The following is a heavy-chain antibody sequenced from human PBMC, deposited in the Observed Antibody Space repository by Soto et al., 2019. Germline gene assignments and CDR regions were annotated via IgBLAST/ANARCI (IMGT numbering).Heavy chain of an antibody. CDR3: ARYRFYDVLTGMNWFDS. D-gene: IGHD3-9*01. CDR2: TSYTGNT. Sequence: PSETLSLTCIVSGGSITSYHWSWIRQFPGKGLEWIAYTSYTGNTNYNPSLKSRVTISLDTSKNQFSLKLSSVTAADTAMYYCARYRFYDVLTGMNWFDSWGLGTLVTVSS. J-gene: IGHJ5*01. CDR1: GGSITSYH. V-gene: IGHV4-59*12.